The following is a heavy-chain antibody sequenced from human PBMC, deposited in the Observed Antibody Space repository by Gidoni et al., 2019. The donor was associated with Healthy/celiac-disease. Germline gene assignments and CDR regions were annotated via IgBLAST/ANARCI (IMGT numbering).Heavy chain of an antibody. Sequence: QVQLVQSGAEVKKPGASVKVYCKASGYTFTGSYMHWVRQAPGQGLELMGWINPNSGGTNYAQKFQGRVTMTRDTSISTAYMELSRLRSDDTAVYYCAAVYCTNGVCYTTRFDYWGQGTLVTVSS. J-gene: IGHJ4*02. CDR1: GYTFTGSY. CDR3: AAVYCTNGVCYTTRFDY. D-gene: IGHD2-8*01. CDR2: INPNSGGT. V-gene: IGHV1-2*02.